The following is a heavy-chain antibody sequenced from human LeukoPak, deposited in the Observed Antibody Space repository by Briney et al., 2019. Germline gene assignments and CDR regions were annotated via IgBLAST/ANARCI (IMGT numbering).Heavy chain of an antibody. Sequence: SQTLSLACTVSGGSISSGGYYWSWIRQPPGKGLEWIGYIYHSGSTYYNPSLKSRVTISVDRSKNQFSLQLNSVTPEDTAVYYCARAREDWFDPWGQGTLVTVSS. J-gene: IGHJ5*02. CDR2: IYHSGST. CDR3: ARAREDWFDP. V-gene: IGHV4-30-2*01. D-gene: IGHD1-26*01. CDR1: GGSISSGGYY.